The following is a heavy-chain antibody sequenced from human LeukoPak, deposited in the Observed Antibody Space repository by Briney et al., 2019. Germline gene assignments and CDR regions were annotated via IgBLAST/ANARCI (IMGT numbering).Heavy chain of an antibody. D-gene: IGHD3-10*01. CDR1: GFSLSNARMG. V-gene: IGHV2-26*01. CDR3: AHKGVGSGSYTM. J-gene: IGHJ4*02. Sequence: ESGPTLVNPTETLTLTCTVSGFSLSNARMGVSWIRQPPGKALEWLAHIFSNDEKSYSTSLKSRLTISKDTSKTQVVLTMTNMDPVDTATYYCAHKGVGSGSYTMWGQGTLVTVSS. CDR2: IFSNDEK.